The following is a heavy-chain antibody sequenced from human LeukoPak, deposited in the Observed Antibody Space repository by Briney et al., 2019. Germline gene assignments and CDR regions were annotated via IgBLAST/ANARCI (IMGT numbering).Heavy chain of an antibody. Sequence: GGSLRLSCAASGFTVSSNHMSWVRQAPGKGLEWVSVIYSGGSTYQADSVKGRFTISRDNSKDTVYLQMNRLRAEDTAVYYCAREAPGGYGMDVWGQGTTVTVSS. V-gene: IGHV3-53*01. J-gene: IGHJ6*02. CDR3: AREAPGGYGMDV. D-gene: IGHD2-2*01. CDR1: GFTVSSNH. CDR2: IYSGGST.